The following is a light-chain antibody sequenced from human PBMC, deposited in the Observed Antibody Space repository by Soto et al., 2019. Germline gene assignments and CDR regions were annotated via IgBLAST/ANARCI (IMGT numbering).Light chain of an antibody. CDR1: QSISSY. Sequence: DIQMTQSPSSLSASVGDRVTITCRASQSISSYLNWYQQKPGKAPKLLIYAASSLQSGVPSRFSGSGSGTEFTLTISSLQPEDFATYYCQHYNSYSEAFGQVTKVDIK. CDR2: AAS. CDR3: QHYNSYSEA. V-gene: IGKV1-17*01. J-gene: IGKJ1*01.